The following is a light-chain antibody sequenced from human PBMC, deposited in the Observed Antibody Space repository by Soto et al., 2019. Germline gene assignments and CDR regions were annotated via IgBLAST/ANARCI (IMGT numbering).Light chain of an antibody. Sequence: DLQLTQSPSSLAASVGDRVTITCRASQSVGTWLGWYQQKPDRAPKSLIYAASKLQNGVPSRFNGSGSGTDFTRTIDSLQPEDLGTYYCQQYNEYPLTFGGGTKVEI. CDR2: AAS. J-gene: IGKJ4*01. V-gene: IGKV1D-16*01. CDR1: QSVGTW. CDR3: QQYNEYPLT.